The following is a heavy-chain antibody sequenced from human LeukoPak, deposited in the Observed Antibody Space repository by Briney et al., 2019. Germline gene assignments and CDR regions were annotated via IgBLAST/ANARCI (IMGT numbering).Heavy chain of an antibody. V-gene: IGHV4-31*03. D-gene: IGHD3-10*01. CDR2: IYYSGTT. CDR3: ARDRGNDDFDI. CDR1: GDSISSGGYY. Sequence: PSQTLPLTCTVSGDSISSGGYYWTWIRQLPGKGLEWIGHIYYSGTTYYNPSLKSRVTISVDTSKNQFYLKLTSVTAADTAVYYCARDRGNDDFDIWGQGTMVTVSS. J-gene: IGHJ3*02.